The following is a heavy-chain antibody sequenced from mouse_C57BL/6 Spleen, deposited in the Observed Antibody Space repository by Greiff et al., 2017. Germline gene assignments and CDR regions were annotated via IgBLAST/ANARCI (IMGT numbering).Heavy chain of an antibody. D-gene: IGHD1-1*01. CDR1: GYTFTEYT. CDR2: FYPGSGSI. J-gene: IGHJ2*01. Sequence: QVQLQQSGAELVKPGASVKLSCKASGYTFTEYTIHWVKQRSGQGLEWIGWFYPGSGSIKYNEKFKDKATLTADKSSSTGYMELSRLTSEDSAVYCCARHLPITTVVAHYFDYWGQGTTLTVSS. V-gene: IGHV1-62-2*01. CDR3: ARHLPITTVVAHYFDY.